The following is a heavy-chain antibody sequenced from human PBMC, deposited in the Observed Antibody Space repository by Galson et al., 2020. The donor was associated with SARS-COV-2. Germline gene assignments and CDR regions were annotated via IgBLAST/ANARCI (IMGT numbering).Heavy chain of an antibody. D-gene: IGHD6-13*01. CDR1: GFTFSYHY. CDR2: ISGSSNYI. CDR3: VRDPSRAAADQCAFDS. V-gene: IGHV3-21*06. J-gene: IGHJ3*01. Sequence: NSGGSLRLSCAASGFTFSYHYMNWVRQAPGKGLEWVSSISGSSNYIFYADSVKGRFTTSRDNAKSSMYLQMDSLRAEDTAVYYCVRDPSRAAADQCAFDSWGPGTMVTVSP.